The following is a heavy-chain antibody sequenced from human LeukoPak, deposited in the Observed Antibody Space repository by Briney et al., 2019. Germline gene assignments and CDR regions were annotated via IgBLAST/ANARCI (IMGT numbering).Heavy chain of an antibody. CDR3: ARGHWSGYTYNWFDP. Sequence: ASVTVSCKTSGYTFTSYDINWVRQTTGQGLEWMGWMNPNSGNTGYAQKFQGRVTMTRTTSTSTAYMELNSLRSEDTAVYYCARGHWSGYTYNWFDPWGQGTLVTVSS. D-gene: IGHD3-3*01. V-gene: IGHV1-8*01. J-gene: IGHJ5*02. CDR1: GYTFTSYD. CDR2: MNPNSGNT.